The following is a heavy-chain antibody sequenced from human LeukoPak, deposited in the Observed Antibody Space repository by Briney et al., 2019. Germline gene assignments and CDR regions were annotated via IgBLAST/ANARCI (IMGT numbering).Heavy chain of an antibody. CDR2: ISHTGST. CDR1: NGPITSTKW. J-gene: IGHJ3*02. V-gene: IGHV4-4*02. Sequence: PSGTLSLTCTVSNGPITSTKWWSWVRQPPGKGLEWIGEISHTGSTNYNPSFNSRVTMSVDKSKNQFSLNLKSVTAADTALYYCASSSLVVVVTCGFDIWGRGTAVTVSS. CDR3: ASSSLVVVVTCGFDI. D-gene: IGHD2-21*01.